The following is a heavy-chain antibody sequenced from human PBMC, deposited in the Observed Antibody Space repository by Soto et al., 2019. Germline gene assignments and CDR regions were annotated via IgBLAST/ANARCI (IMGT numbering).Heavy chain of an antibody. Sequence: TSETLSLTCTVSGGSLSSSSYYWGWIRQPPGRGLEWIGSIYYSGSTYYNPSLKSRVTISVDTSKNQFSLKLSSVTAADTAVYYCARLRMTTVTNYFDYWGQGTLVTVSS. CDR1: GGSLSSSSYY. CDR2: IYYSGST. V-gene: IGHV4-39*01. D-gene: IGHD4-17*01. J-gene: IGHJ4*02. CDR3: ARLRMTTVTNYFDY.